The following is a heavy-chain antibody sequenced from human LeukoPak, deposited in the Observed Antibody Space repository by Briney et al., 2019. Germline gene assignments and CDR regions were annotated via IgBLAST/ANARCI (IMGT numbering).Heavy chain of an antibody. V-gene: IGHV3-23*01. CDR3: ANFACCHYDSESGY. CDR2: ISNSGGNI. J-gene: IGHJ4*02. Sequence: PGRSLRLSCAASGFTFSSYGMHWVRQAPGRGLEWLSSISNSGGNIDYRNSVKGRFTISRDNSKNTLYLQMDNLGAEDTAVYYCANFACCHYDSESGYWGQGTLVTVSS. CDR1: GFTFSSYG. D-gene: IGHD3-22*01.